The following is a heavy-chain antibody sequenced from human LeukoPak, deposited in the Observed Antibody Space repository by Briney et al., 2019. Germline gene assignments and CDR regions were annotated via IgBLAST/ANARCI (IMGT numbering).Heavy chain of an antibody. CDR3: ARAMDGNLYYYYYYMDV. Sequence: ASVKVSCKASGYTFTGYYMHWVRQAPGQGLEWMGWINPNSGGTNYAQKFQGRVTMTRDTSISTAHMELSRLRSDDTAVYYCARAMDGNLYYYYYYMDVWGKGTTVTVSS. CDR1: GYTFTGYY. V-gene: IGHV1-2*02. CDR2: INPNSGGT. J-gene: IGHJ6*03. D-gene: IGHD6-19*01.